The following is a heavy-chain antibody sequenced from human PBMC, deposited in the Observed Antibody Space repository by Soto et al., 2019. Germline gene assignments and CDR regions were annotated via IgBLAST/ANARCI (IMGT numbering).Heavy chain of an antibody. J-gene: IGHJ4*02. CDR2: ISAYNGNT. V-gene: IGHV1-18*04. CDR3: ARQPYYYDSSGLGNFDY. Sequence: QVQLVQSGAEVKKPGASVKVSCKASGYTFTSYGISWVRQAPGQGLEWMGWISAYNGNTNYAQKLQGRVTMTTDTSTSTAYMELRSLRSGDTAVYYCARQPYYYDSSGLGNFDYWGQGTLVTVSS. CDR1: GYTFTSYG. D-gene: IGHD3-22*01.